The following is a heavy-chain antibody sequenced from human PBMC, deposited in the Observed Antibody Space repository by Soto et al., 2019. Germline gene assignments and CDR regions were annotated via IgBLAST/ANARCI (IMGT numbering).Heavy chain of an antibody. V-gene: IGHV4-30-2*01. CDR2: IYHSGST. CDR1: GGSISSGGYS. Sequence: PSETLSLTCAVSGGSISSGGYSWSWIRQPPGKGLEWIGYIYHSGSTYYNPSLKSRVTISVDRSKNQFSLKLSSVTAADTAVYYCARERKYSGSYLFDYWGQGTLVTVSS. CDR3: ARERKYSGSYLFDY. D-gene: IGHD1-26*01. J-gene: IGHJ4*02.